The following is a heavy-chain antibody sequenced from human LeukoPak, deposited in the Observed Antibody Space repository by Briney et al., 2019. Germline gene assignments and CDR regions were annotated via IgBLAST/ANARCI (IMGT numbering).Heavy chain of an antibody. CDR2: VSGYNGNT. CDR1: GYTFTSYD. D-gene: IGHD2-21*01. Sequence: ASVKVSCKASGYTFTSYDINWVRQAPGQGLEWMGWVSGYNGNTNYAQKFEGRVAMTTDTSSSTAYMELRSLRSDDTAIYYCARGDWFDPWGQGTLFTVSS. V-gene: IGHV1-18*01. J-gene: IGHJ5*02. CDR3: ARGDWFDP.